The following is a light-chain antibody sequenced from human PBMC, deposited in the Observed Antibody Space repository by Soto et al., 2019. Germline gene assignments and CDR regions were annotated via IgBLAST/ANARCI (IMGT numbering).Light chain of an antibody. J-gene: IGLJ2*01. CDR1: SSDVGGYNY. Sequence: QSPLTQPPSASGSPGQSVTVSCTGTSSDVGGYNYVSWYQQHPGEAPKLMIYEVNKRPSGVPDRFSGSKSGNTASLTVSGLQAEDEADYYCSSYAGSNNLVFGGGTKLTVL. V-gene: IGLV2-8*01. CDR3: SSYAGSNNLV. CDR2: EVN.